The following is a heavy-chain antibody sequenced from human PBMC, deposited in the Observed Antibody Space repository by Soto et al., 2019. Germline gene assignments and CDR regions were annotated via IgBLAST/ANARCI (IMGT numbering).Heavy chain of an antibody. CDR2: IYYSGST. V-gene: IGHV4-39*01. J-gene: IGHJ4*02. Sequence: PSETLSLTCTVSGGSISSSSYYWGWIRQPPGKGLEWIGSIYYSGSTYYNPSLKSRVTISVDTSKNQFSLKLSSVTAADTAVYYCAGTYCSGGSCYSNYFDYWGQGTLVTVSS. CDR3: AGTYCSGGSCYSNYFDY. CDR1: GGSISSSSYY. D-gene: IGHD2-15*01.